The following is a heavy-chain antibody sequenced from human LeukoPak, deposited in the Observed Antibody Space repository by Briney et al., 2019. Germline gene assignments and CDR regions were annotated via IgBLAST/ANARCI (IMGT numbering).Heavy chain of an antibody. CDR2: INQDGSEK. CDR3: GRDCSSSSCSMDV. Sequence: GGSLRLSCAASGFTFSSSWMSWVRQAAGKGLEWVANINQDGSEKYYVDSVKGRFTISRDNAKNSLYLQMNSLRAEDTAVYYCGRDCSSSSCSMDVWGQGTTVTVSS. V-gene: IGHV3-7*03. D-gene: IGHD2-2*01. J-gene: IGHJ6*02. CDR1: GFTFSSSW.